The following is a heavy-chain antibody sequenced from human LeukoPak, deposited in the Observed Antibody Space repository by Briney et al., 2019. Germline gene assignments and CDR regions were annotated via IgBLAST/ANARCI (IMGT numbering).Heavy chain of an antibody. CDR1: GFTFSTYE. J-gene: IGHJ4*02. D-gene: IGHD2-21*01. CDR2: IDRSGSTL. V-gene: IGHV3-48*03. CDR3: ARERPNCGGDCSDY. Sequence: GGSLRPSCAASGFTFSTYEMNWVRQAPGKGLEWVSYIDRSGSTLYYADSVKGRFAISRDNAKNSLYLQMNSLRAEDTAVYYCARERPNCGGDCSDYWGQGTLVAVSS.